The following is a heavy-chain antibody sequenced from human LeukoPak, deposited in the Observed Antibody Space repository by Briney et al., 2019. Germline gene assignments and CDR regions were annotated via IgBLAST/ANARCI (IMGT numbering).Heavy chain of an antibody. J-gene: IGHJ4*02. Sequence: PGESLQISCKSAGCSFTNYWIGWGRQMPGKGLEWMGIIYPGDSDTRYSPSFQGQVTISADKSISTAYLQWSSLKASDTAMYYCARRTYGSGSYYNFPFDNWGQGTLVTVSS. CDR2: IYPGDSDT. D-gene: IGHD3-10*01. CDR3: ARRTYGSGSYYNFPFDN. V-gene: IGHV5-51*01. CDR1: GCSFTNYW.